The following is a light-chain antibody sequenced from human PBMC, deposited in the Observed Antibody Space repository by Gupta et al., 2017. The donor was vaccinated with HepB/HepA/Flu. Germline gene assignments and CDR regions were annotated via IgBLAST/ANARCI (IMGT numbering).Light chain of an antibody. Sequence: DIQLTQSPSSLSASVGDRVTITCRASQGIRNDLGWYQQKPGKAPKRLIYAASSLRSEVPSRFSGSGAGTEFTLTIGGLQPGDFATFFCLQHNSYPLTFGGGTKVEIK. V-gene: IGKV1-17*01. CDR2: AAS. J-gene: IGKJ4*01. CDR3: LQHNSYPLT. CDR1: QGIRND.